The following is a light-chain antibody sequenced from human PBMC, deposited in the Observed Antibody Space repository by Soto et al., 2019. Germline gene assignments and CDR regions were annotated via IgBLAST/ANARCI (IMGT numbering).Light chain of an antibody. Sequence: EIVLTQSPGTLSLSPGERATLSCSASQSFSSSYLAWYQQKPGQAPRLPIYGASSRATGIPDRFSGSGSGTDFTLTISRLESEDFAVYYCQQYGTSPRTFGQGTKVDIK. V-gene: IGKV3-20*01. CDR3: QQYGTSPRT. CDR1: QSFSSSY. CDR2: GAS. J-gene: IGKJ1*01.